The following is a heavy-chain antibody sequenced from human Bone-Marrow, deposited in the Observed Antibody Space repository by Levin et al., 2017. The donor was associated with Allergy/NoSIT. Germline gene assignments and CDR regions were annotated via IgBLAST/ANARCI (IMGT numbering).Heavy chain of an antibody. Sequence: GGSLRLSCAASGFTFCSYAMNWVRQAPGKGLEWVSAITGSGGSTDYAASVKGRFTISRDNSDNTLYLQMNSLRAEDTAVYYCAKDSGTEYGDYKFDYWGQGTLVTVSS. CDR1: GFTFCSYA. CDR3: AKDSGTEYGDYKFDY. J-gene: IGHJ4*02. D-gene: IGHD4-17*01. V-gene: IGHV3-23*01. CDR2: ITGSGGST.